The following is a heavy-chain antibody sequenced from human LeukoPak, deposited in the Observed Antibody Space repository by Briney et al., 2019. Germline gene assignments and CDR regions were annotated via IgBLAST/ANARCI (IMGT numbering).Heavy chain of an antibody. CDR2: IYYSGST. Sequence: SETLSLTCTVSGGSISSSSYYWGWIRQPPGKGLEWIGSIYYSGSTYYNPSLKSRVTISVDTSKNQFSLKLSSVTAADTAVYYCARVAGSGSYYSDDDAFDIWGQGTLVTVSS. CDR3: ARVAGSGSYYSDDDAFDI. V-gene: IGHV4-39*07. D-gene: IGHD3-10*01. J-gene: IGHJ3*02. CDR1: GGSISSSSYY.